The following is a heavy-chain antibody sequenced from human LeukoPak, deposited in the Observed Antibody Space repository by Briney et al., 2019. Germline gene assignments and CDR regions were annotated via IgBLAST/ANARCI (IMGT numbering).Heavy chain of an antibody. CDR1: GLTFTNHG. V-gene: IGHV3-30*02. CDR3: AKDALELHQPFDY. D-gene: IGHD1-26*01. Sequence: GGSLRLSCVTSGLTFTNHGFHWLRQAAGKGLEWVAFVRNDGFDTYHSNSVKGRFSISRDDSKNTVYLQMNSLRAEDTAVYYCAKDALELHQPFDYWGQGTLVTVSS. CDR2: VRNDGFDT. J-gene: IGHJ4*02.